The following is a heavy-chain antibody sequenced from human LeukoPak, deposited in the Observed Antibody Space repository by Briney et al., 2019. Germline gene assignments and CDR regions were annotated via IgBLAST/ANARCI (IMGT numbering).Heavy chain of an antibody. CDR2: ISGSGTST. Sequence: GGTLRLSCAASGFTFSSYGMSWVRQAPGKGLEWVSAISGSGTSTYYADSVKGRFTISRDNSKNTLYLQMNNLRAEDTAVYYCAKIPPPGDYYYYMDVWGKGTTDSISS. D-gene: IGHD1-1*01. V-gene: IGHV3-23*01. CDR3: AKIPPPGDYYYYMDV. CDR1: GFTFSSYG. J-gene: IGHJ6*03.